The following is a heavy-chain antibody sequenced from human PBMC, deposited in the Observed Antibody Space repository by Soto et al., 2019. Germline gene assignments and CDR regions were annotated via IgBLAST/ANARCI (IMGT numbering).Heavy chain of an antibody. Sequence: QVQLQQWGAGLLKPSETLSLTCAVYGGSFSGYYWNWFRQPPGKGLEWIGEINHSGSTNYNPSLRXRVTISVDTSKNQFSLKLSSVTAADTAVYYCARGWGRIFDYWGQGTLVTVSS. CDR1: GGSFSGYY. V-gene: IGHV4-34*01. CDR3: ARGWGRIFDY. J-gene: IGHJ4*02. D-gene: IGHD7-27*01. CDR2: INHSGST.